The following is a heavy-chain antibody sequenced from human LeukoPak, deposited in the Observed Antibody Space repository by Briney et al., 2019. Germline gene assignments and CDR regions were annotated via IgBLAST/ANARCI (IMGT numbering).Heavy chain of an antibody. CDR2: INSDGSST. CDR1: GFTFRSYW. D-gene: IGHD5-18*01. J-gene: IGHJ4*02. CDR3: ARGSYGYDY. Sequence: GGSLRLSCAASGFTFRSYWMHWVRQGRGKGLVWVSRINSDGSSTTYADSVKGRFTISRDNAKNTLYLQMNSLRAEDTAVYYCARGSYGYDYWGQGTLVTVSS. V-gene: IGHV3-74*01.